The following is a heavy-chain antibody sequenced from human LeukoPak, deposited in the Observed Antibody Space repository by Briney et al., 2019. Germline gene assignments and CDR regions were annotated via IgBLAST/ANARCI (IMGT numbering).Heavy chain of an antibody. CDR3: ARYEQRPGVTASDP. D-gene: IGHD2-21*02. CDR1: GFTFNSYW. Sequence: GSLRLSCAASGFTFNSYWMVWFRQAPGKGLVWVSCINPDGSWTLHADSVKGRFAISRDYARNTLYLQMNSLGVEDTAMYYCARYEQRPGVTASDPWSQGTLVTVSS. J-gene: IGHJ5*02. CDR2: INPDGSWT. V-gene: IGHV3-74*01.